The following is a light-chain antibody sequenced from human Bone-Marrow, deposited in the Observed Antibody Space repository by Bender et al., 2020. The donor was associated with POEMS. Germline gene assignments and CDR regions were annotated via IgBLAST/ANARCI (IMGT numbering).Light chain of an antibody. Sequence: QSALTQPASVSGSPGQSITISCTGTSTDVGGYNFVSWYQQHPGKAPTLLIYNVTTRPSGVPARFSGSKSGNTAALTISGLLAEDEADYYCTSYTPRGTLYIFGTGTKVTVL. CDR2: NVT. J-gene: IGLJ1*01. V-gene: IGLV2-14*03. CDR1: STDVGGYNF. CDR3: TSYTPRGTLYI.